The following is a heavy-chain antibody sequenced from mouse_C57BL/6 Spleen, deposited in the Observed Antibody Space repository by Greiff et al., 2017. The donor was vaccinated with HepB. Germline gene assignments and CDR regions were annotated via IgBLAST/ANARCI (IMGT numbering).Heavy chain of an antibody. CDR3: ARSLTAQATLFAY. Sequence: EVKVVESGGGLVKPGGSLKLSCAASGFTFSSYAMSWVRQTPEKRLEWVATISDGGSYTYYPDNVKGRFTISRDNAKNNLYLQMSHLKSEDTAMYYCARSLTAQATLFAYWGQGTLVTVSA. CDR1: GFTFSSYA. D-gene: IGHD3-2*02. V-gene: IGHV5-4*03. J-gene: IGHJ3*01. CDR2: ISDGGSYT.